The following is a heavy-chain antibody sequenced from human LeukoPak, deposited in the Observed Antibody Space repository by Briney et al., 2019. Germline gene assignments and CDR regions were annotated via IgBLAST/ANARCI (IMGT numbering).Heavy chain of an antibody. V-gene: IGHV1-18*01. D-gene: IGHD2-2*02. CDR2: IGPYNGNT. CDR1: GYTFTTYG. J-gene: IGHJ4*02. Sequence: GASVKVSCKASGYTFTTYGISWVRQAPGQGLEWMGWIGPYNGNTNSAQKVQGRVTMTTDTSTSTAYMELRSLRSDDTAVYYCARGYIGVPFDYWGQGTLVTVSS. CDR3: ARGYIGVPFDY.